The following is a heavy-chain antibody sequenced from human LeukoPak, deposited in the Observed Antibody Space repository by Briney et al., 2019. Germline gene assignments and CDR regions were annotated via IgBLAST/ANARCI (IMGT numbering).Heavy chain of an antibody. CDR1: GGSISSYY. J-gene: IGHJ3*02. D-gene: IGHD2-8*02. CDR3: ARHYWSPGAFDI. Sequence: SETLSLTCTVSGGSISSYYWGWIRQPPGKGLEWIGNIYHSGSTYYNASLKSRVTISVDTSKNQFSLKLSSVTAADTAVYYCARHYWSPGAFDIWSQGTMVTVSS. CDR2: IYHSGST. V-gene: IGHV4-59*08.